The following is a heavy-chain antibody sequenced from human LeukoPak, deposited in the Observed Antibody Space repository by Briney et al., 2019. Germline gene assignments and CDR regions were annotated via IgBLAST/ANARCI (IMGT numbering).Heavy chain of an antibody. CDR3: ARCHSGSYPKYYFDY. J-gene: IGHJ4*02. V-gene: IGHV3-21*01. Sequence: GGSLRLSCAASGFTFSSYSTNWVRQAPGKGLEWVSSISSSSSYIYYADSVKGRFTISRDNAKNSLYLQMNSLRAEDTAVYYCARCHSGSYPKYYFDYWGQGTLVTVSS. CDR2: ISSSSSYI. D-gene: IGHD1-26*01. CDR1: GFTFSSYS.